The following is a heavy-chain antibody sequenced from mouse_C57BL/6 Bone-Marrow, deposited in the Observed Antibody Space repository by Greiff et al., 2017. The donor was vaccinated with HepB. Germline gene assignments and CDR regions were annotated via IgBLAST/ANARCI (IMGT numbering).Heavy chain of an antibody. V-gene: IGHV1-55*01. CDR1: GYTFTSYW. D-gene: IGHD1-1*01. Sequence: QVQLKQPGAELVKPGASVKMSCKASGYTFTSYWITWVKQRPGQGLEWIGDIYPGSGSTNYNEKFKSKATLTVDTSSSTAYMQLSSLTSEDSAVYYCARRGGYAVVAPYWYFDVWGTGTTVTVSS. CDR2: IYPGSGST. J-gene: IGHJ1*03. CDR3: ARRGGYAVVAPYWYFDV.